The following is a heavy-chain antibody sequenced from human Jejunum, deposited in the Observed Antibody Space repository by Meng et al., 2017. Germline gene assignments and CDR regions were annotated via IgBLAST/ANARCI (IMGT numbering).Heavy chain of an antibody. V-gene: IGHV4-30-4*01. CDR1: GASISGADYY. D-gene: IGHD3-9*01. Sequence: QVQLQESGPGLVKPSQTLSLTCTVPGASISGADYYWSWIRQPPGKGLEWIGYIYYSGNTYYNPSLKSRVTISVDTPKNQFSLKLSSVTAADTAVYYCASYDLFTGFGFDYWGQGTLVTVSS. J-gene: IGHJ4*02. CDR2: IYYSGNT. CDR3: ASYDLFTGFGFDY.